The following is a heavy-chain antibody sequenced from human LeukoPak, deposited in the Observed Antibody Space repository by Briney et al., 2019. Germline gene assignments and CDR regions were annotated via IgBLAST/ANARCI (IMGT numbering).Heavy chain of an antibody. V-gene: IGHV4-39*07. J-gene: IGHJ4*02. Sequence: PSETLSLTCTVSGGSISSSTYNWGWIRQPPGKGLEWIGSIYYSGSTDSDPSLGSRIIILVDTSKNMFSLMQSSGTAADTAVYYLARVVGAAYCGGDCYPDYWGQGRLVTVYS. D-gene: IGHD2-21*02. CDR1: GGSISSSTYN. CDR3: ARVVGAAYCGGDCYPDY. CDR2: IYYSGST.